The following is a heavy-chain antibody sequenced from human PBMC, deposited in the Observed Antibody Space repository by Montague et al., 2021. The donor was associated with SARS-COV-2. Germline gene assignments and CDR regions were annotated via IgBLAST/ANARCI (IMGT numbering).Heavy chain of an antibody. D-gene: IGHD5-24*01. J-gene: IGHJ5*02. CDR1: GGSINSDSYY. CDR2: IYYRGST. V-gene: IGHV4-61*01. CDR3: AREDGWNWFDP. Sequence: SETLSLTCSVSGGSINSDSYYWGWIRQPPGKGLEWIGYIYYRGSTNYNPSLETRVTISVDPSKNQFSLKLSSVTAADTAVYYCAREDGWNWFDPWGQGTLVIVSS.